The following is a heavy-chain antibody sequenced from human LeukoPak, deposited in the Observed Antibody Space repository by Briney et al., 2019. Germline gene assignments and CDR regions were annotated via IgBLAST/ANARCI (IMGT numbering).Heavy chain of an antibody. CDR2: VYTSGST. D-gene: IGHD1-26*01. Sequence: PSETLSLTCTVSGGSISSGSYYWNWIRQPAGKGLEWIGRVYTSGSTNYNPSPKSRVTISVDTSKNQFSLKLSSVTAADTAVYYCARDSGAVEATGVGFDYWGQGTLVTVSS. CDR1: GGSISSGSYY. V-gene: IGHV4-61*02. J-gene: IGHJ4*02. CDR3: ARDSGAVEATGVGFDY.